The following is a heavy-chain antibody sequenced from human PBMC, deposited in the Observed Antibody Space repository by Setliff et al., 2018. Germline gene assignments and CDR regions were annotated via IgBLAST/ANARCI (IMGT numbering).Heavy chain of an antibody. J-gene: IGHJ4*02. V-gene: IGHV4-59*03. CDR3: ASTPRRGLDIRTRVGAFDS. Sequence: SETLSLTCTVSGGSISSYYWSWIRQPPGKGLEWIGYIYNSGSTNYNPSLKSRVTISVDTSRNQISLTLSSVTAADTAVYYCASTPRRGLDIRTRVGAFDSWGQGTVVTVSS. CDR1: GGSISSYY. CDR2: IYNSGST. D-gene: IGHD1-26*01.